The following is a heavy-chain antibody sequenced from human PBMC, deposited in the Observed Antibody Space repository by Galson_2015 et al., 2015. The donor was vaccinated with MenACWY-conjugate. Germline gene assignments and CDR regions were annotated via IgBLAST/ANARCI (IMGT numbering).Heavy chain of an antibody. CDR3: AKAPSNTWHNFDY. J-gene: IGHJ4*02. D-gene: IGHD2-2*01. V-gene: IGHV3-30*18. CDR2: VSSGGGTVQ. CDR1: GFTFVSYA. Sequence: SLRLSCAGSGFTFVSYAMQWVRQAPGKGLEWVAAVSSGGGTVQYYAGSVKGRFTISRDNSKNTVYLQMNSLRPEDTAVYYCAKAPSNTWHNFDYWGPGTLVTVSS.